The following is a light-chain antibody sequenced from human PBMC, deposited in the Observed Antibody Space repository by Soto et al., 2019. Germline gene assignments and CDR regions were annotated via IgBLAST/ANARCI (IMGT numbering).Light chain of an antibody. CDR3: QQYGTSRTWT. J-gene: IGKJ1*01. CDR2: GAS. Sequence: EIVMTHSPATLSVSPWEIATLSCRASQSISINLAWYQQKPGQAPRLLSYGASTRATGIPARFSGTGSGTEFTLTISSLQSEDFAVYYCQQYGTSRTWTFGQGTKVDI. CDR1: QSISIN. V-gene: IGKV3-15*01.